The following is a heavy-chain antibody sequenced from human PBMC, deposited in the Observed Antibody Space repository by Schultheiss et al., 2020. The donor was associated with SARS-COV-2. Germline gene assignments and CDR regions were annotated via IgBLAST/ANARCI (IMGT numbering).Heavy chain of an antibody. CDR2: ISSSSSYI. V-gene: IGHV3-21*01. D-gene: IGHD2-8*01. CDR3: AKTSSIVLTSYYYGMDV. Sequence: GGSLRLSCAASGFTFSNAWMNWVRQAPGKGLEWVSSISSSSSYIYYADSVKGRFTISRDNAKNSLYLQMNSLRAEDTAVYYCAKTSSIVLTSYYYGMDVWGQGTTVTVSS. J-gene: IGHJ6*02. CDR1: GFTFSNAW.